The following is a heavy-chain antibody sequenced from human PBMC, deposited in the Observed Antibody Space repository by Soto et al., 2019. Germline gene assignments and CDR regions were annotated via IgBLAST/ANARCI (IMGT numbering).Heavy chain of an antibody. CDR2: VYDNGRP. J-gene: IGHJ4*02. CDR1: GGSISVYY. D-gene: IGHD3-9*01. Sequence: SETLSLTCTISGGSISVYYWSWIRQSPRQGLEWIGYVYDNGRPYYSPSLKSRVTISADTSKNQICLKLTSATAVDTAGDYGARGVGSSPPRYWGRGTLGTVSS. CDR3: ARGVGSSPPRY. V-gene: IGHV4-59*01.